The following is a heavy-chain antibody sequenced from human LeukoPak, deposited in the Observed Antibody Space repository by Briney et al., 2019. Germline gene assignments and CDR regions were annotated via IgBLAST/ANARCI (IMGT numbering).Heavy chain of an antibody. V-gene: IGHV4-34*01. Sequence: PSETLPLTCAVYGGSFRGYYWSWIRQPPGKGLEWVGEIHYTGATNYKPSLKSRVTISGDPSKNQFSLRVSSVTAADTAVYYCARGVLGPYYFDLWGRGTLVTVSS. J-gene: IGHJ2*01. CDR3: ARGVLGPYYFDL. D-gene: IGHD7-27*01. CDR1: GGSFRGYY. CDR2: IHYTGAT.